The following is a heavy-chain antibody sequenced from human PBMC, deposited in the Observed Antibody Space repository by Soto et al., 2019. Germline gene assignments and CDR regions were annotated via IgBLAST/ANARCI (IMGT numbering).Heavy chain of an antibody. J-gene: IGHJ5*02. V-gene: IGHV1-69*08. CDR3: ATERYGAGRVGADT. D-gene: IGHD3-10*01. Sequence: QVQLVQSGAEVKKPGSSLKVSCETSGGTSTIYTITWVRQAPGQGLQWMGRIVPTLRLTNYAQDFQGRLPLPAATTTSTAHMELTSLTSEDTAVYYGATERYGAGRVGADTWGQGTLVTVSS. CDR2: IVPTLRLT. CDR1: GGTSTIYT.